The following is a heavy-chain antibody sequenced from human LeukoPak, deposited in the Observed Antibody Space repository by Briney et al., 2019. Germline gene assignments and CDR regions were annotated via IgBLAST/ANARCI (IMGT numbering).Heavy chain of an antibody. J-gene: IGHJ4*02. Sequence: GASVKVSCKASGYTFTSYGISWVRQAPGQGLEWMGWISAYNGNTNYAQKLQGRVTMTTDTSTSTAYMELRSLRSDDTAVYYCARVMITFGGALIYFDCWGQGTLVTVSS. CDR2: ISAYNGNT. V-gene: IGHV1-18*01. CDR1: GYTFTSYG. D-gene: IGHD3-16*01. CDR3: ARVMITFGGALIYFDC.